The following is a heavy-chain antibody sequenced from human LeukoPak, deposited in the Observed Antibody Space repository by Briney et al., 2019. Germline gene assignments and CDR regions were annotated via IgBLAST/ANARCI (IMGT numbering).Heavy chain of an antibody. J-gene: IGHJ4*02. Sequence: ASVKVSCKASGYTFTGYYIYWVRQAPGQGLEWMGWINPVSGGTNYAQKFQGRVTMTRDTSVSTGYMELSSLTSDDTAVYYCARGGGSGSYWGYFDNWGQGTLVTVPS. CDR2: INPVSGGT. V-gene: IGHV1-2*02. CDR1: GYTFTGYY. CDR3: ARGGGSGSYWGYFDN. D-gene: IGHD3-10*01.